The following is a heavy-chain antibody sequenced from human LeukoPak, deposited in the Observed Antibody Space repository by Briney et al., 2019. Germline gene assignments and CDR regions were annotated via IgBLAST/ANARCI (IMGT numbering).Heavy chain of an antibody. CDR1: GFTFSSYG. CDR3: ARGDDDYYDSSPPGY. D-gene: IGHD3-22*01. J-gene: IGHJ4*02. CDR2: IRYDGSNK. Sequence: GGSLRLSCAASGFTFSSYGMHWVRQAPGKGLEWVAFIRYDGSNKYYADSVKGRFTISRDNSKNTLYLQMNSLRAEDTAVYYCARGDDDYYDSSPPGYWGQGTLVTVSS. V-gene: IGHV3-30*02.